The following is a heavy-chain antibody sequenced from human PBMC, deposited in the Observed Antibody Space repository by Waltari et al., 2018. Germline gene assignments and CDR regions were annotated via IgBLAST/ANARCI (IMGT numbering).Heavy chain of an antibody. J-gene: IGHJ4*02. CDR1: GGSFSGYY. D-gene: IGHD1-1*01. Sequence: QVQLQQWGAGLLKPSETLSLTCAVYGGSFSGYYWSCIRQPPGKGLEWMGEINHSGRTNANPSLKSRVTISVDASKNQLSLKLSSVTAADTAVYYCARGLELPSIDYWGQGTLVTVSS. CDR3: ARGLELPSIDY. CDR2: INHSGRT. V-gene: IGHV4-34*01.